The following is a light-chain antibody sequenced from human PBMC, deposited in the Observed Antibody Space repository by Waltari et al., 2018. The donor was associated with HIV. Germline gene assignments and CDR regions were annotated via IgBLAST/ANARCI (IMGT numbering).Light chain of an antibody. J-gene: IGKJ2*03. V-gene: IGKV1-39*01. CDR2: AAS. Sequence: DIQMTQSPSSLSASVGDRVTITCRASQSISNYLNWYQQKPGKAPKLLLYAASNLQSGVPSGFSGSGSGTDFTLTISSLQPEDFATYYCQQSYNTSYSFGQGTKLEIK. CDR1: QSISNY. CDR3: QQSYNTSYS.